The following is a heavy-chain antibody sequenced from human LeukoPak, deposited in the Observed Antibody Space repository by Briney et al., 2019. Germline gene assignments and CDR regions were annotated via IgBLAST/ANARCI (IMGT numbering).Heavy chain of an antibody. D-gene: IGHD6-19*01. CDR3: ARINTSGIAVAGTPHDAFDI. J-gene: IGHJ3*02. Sequence: PSETLSLTCAVSGGSISSSNWWSWVRQPPGKGLEWIGEIYHSGSTNYNPSLKSRIIISVDKSKNQFSLKLSSVTAADTAVYYCARINTSGIAVAGTPHDAFDIWGQGTMVTVSS. CDR1: GGSISSSNW. CDR2: IYHSGST. V-gene: IGHV4-4*02.